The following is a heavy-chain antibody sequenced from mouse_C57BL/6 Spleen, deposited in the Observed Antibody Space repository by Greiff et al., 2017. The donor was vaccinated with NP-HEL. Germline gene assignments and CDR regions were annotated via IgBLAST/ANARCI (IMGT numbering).Heavy chain of an antibody. D-gene: IGHD1-2*01. CDR2: INPGSGGT. J-gene: IGHJ2*01. Sequence: QVQLQQSGAELVRPGTSVKVSCKASGYAFTNYLIEWVKQRPGQGLEWIGVINPGSGGTNYNEKFKGKATLTADKSSSTAYMQLSSLTSEDAAVYFCARFSPTTAFDYWGQGTTLTVSS. CDR3: ARFSPTTAFDY. V-gene: IGHV1-54*01. CDR1: GYAFTNYL.